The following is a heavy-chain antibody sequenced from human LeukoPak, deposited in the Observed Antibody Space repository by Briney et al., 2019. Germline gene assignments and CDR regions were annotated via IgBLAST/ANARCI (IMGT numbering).Heavy chain of an antibody. CDR3: ARVSNPYVPWFDY. CDR1: GGSISSSSYY. V-gene: IGHV4-39*06. J-gene: IGHJ4*02. CDR2: IYYSGST. D-gene: IGHD3-16*01. Sequence: SETLSLTCTVSGGSISSSSYYWGWIRQPPGKGLEWIGSIYYSGSTYYNPSLKSRVTISVDMSKNQFPLKLSSVTAADTAVYYCARVSNPYVPWFDYWGQGTLVTVSS.